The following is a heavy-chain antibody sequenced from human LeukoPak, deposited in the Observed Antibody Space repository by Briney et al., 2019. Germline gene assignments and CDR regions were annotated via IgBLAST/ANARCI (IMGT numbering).Heavy chain of an antibody. D-gene: IGHD5-24*01. Sequence: GGSLRLSFAASGFTFSNYWMNWVRQAPGKGLEWVANIRQDGSEKYYADSVRGRFTISRDNAKNSLYLQMNSLRAEDTAVYYCARDVPALRYEMATNFDYWGQGTLVTVSS. CDR3: ARDVPALRYEMATNFDY. CDR1: GFTFSNYW. J-gene: IGHJ4*02. V-gene: IGHV3-7*01. CDR2: IRQDGSEK.